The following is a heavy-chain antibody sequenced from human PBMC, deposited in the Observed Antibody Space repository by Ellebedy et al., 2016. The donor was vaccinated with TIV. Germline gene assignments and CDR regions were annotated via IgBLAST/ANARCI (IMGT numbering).Heavy chain of an antibody. Sequence: SETLSLTXAVSGGSISSGGYSWSWIRQPPGKGLEWIGYIYHSGSTYYNPSLKSRVTISVDRSKNQFSLKLSSVTAADTAVYYCARNARISGIDYWGQGTLVTVSS. CDR2: IYHSGST. CDR3: ARNARISGIDY. D-gene: IGHD1-1*01. V-gene: IGHV4-30-2*01. CDR1: GGSISSGGYS. J-gene: IGHJ4*02.